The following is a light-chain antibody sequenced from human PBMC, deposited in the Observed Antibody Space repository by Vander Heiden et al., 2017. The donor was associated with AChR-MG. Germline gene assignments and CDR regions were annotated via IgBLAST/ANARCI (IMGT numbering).Light chain of an antibody. Sequence: SYELTQPPPVSVSPGQTASISCSGDKLGDKYTAWYQQKAGQSPVVVIYQGVRRPSGIPERFSGSNSGNTATLTISGTQAMDEADYYCQAWGTRTAVFGGGTKLTVL. V-gene: IGLV3-1*01. CDR1: KLGDKY. J-gene: IGLJ2*01. CDR2: QGV. CDR3: QAWGTRTAV.